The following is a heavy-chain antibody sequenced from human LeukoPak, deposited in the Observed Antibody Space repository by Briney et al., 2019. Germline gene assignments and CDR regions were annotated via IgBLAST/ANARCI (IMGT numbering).Heavy chain of an antibody. Sequence: PSETLSLTCTVSGGFISSYYWTWIRQPPGKGLEWIGYMYYSGSSNYNPSLQSRVTISVDTSKNQFSLKLSSVTAADTAVYSCARVGYCSGGSCYGGSWFDPWGQGTLVTVSS. CDR2: MYYSGSS. V-gene: IGHV4-59*01. D-gene: IGHD2-15*01. J-gene: IGHJ5*02. CDR3: ARVGYCSGGSCYGGSWFDP. CDR1: GGFISSYY.